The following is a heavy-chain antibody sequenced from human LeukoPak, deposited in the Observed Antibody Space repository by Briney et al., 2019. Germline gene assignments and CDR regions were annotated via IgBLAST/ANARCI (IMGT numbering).Heavy chain of an antibody. D-gene: IGHD3-22*01. J-gene: IGHJ3*02. CDR1: GFTFSSYA. CDR3: AKDFTYYYDSSGYPGAFDI. CDR2: ISYDGSNK. V-gene: IGHV3-30*04. Sequence: GGSLRLSCAASGFTFSSYAMHWVRQAPGKGLEWVAVISYDGSNKYYADSVKGRFTISRDNSKNTLYLQMNSLRAEDTAVYYCAKDFTYYYDSSGYPGAFDIWGQGTMVTVSS.